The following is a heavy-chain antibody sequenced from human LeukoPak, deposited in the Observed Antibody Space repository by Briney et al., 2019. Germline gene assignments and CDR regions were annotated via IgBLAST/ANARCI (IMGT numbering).Heavy chain of an antibody. J-gene: IGHJ3*02. CDR1: GGSISSYY. CDR2: IYYIGST. CDR3: ARDYAFDI. V-gene: IGHV4-59*01. Sequence: SKTLSLTCTVSGGSISSYYWSWIRQPPGKGLEWIGYIYYIGSTNYNPSLKSRVTISLDTSKNQFSLKLGSVTAADTAVYYCARDYAFDIWGQGTLVTVSS.